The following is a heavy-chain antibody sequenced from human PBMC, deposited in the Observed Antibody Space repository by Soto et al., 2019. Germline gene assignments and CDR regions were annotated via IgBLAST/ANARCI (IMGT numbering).Heavy chain of an antibody. D-gene: IGHD3-22*01. Sequence: ASVKVSCKASGYTFTGYYMHWVRQAPGQGLEWMGWINPNSGGTNYAQKFQGRVTMTRETSISPAYMELSRLRSDDTAVYYCARDVYDSSGYCSQLMDVWGQGTTVTVSS. CDR1: GYTFTGYY. CDR2: INPNSGGT. V-gene: IGHV1-2*02. CDR3: ARDVYDSSGYCSQLMDV. J-gene: IGHJ6*02.